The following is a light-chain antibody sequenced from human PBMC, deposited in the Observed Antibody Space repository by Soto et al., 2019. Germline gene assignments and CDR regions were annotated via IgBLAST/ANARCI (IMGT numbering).Light chain of an antibody. V-gene: IGKV3-15*01. CDR3: QQFNTSPWT. CDR1: QSISTN. CDR2: GAS. Sequence: KVMTQSPATLSVSPGERVTLSCRASQSISTNLAWYQRKPGQAPRLLINGASTRATGIPARFSGSGSGTQFTLTISSLQSDDFATYYCQQFNTSPWTFGQGTKVDIK. J-gene: IGKJ1*01.